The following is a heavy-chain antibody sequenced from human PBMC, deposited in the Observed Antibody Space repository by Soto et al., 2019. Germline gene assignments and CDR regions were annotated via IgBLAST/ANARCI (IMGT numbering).Heavy chain of an antibody. Sequence: QITLKESGPTLVRPTQTLTLTCTFSGFSLSTIGLGVGWIRQPPGKALEWRALIYWNDDKLYSPSLKARLTITKDTSNNQVVLTMTNMDPVDTATYYGAHRPSGWYLFDYWGQGTLVTVST. J-gene: IGHJ4*02. CDR3: AHRPSGWYLFDY. V-gene: IGHV2-5*01. CDR2: IYWNDDK. D-gene: IGHD6-19*01. CDR1: GFSLSTIGLG.